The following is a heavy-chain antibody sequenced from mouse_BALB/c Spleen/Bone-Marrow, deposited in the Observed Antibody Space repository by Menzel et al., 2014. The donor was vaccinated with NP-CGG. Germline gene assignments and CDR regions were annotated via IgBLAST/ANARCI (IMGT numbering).Heavy chain of an antibody. Sequence: SGPELVKPGASVKMSCKASGYTFTGYVMHWVKQKPGQGLEWIGYINPYNDGTKYNEKFKGTATLTSDKSSSTAYMEHSSLTSEDSAGYYCARGSWDRYAMDYWGQGTSVTVSS. D-gene: IGHD4-1*01. CDR3: ARGSWDRYAMDY. J-gene: IGHJ4*01. CDR2: INPYNDGT. V-gene: IGHV1-14*01. CDR1: GYTFTGYV.